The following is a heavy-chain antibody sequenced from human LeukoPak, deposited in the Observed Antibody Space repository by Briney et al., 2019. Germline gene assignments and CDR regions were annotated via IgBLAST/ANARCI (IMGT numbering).Heavy chain of an antibody. Sequence: SETLSLTCTVSGGSISSYYWSWIRQPPGKGLEWIGYIYYSGSTNYNPSLKSRVTISVDTSKNQYSLKLSPVTAADTAVYYCARGYVDFDYWGQGTLVTVSS. D-gene: IGHD3-16*01. J-gene: IGHJ4*02. CDR1: GGSISSYY. V-gene: IGHV4-59*01. CDR2: IYYSGST. CDR3: ARGYVDFDY.